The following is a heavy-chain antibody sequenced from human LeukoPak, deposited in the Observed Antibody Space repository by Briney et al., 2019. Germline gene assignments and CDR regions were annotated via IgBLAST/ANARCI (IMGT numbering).Heavy chain of an antibody. CDR2: IYYSGST. CDR3: ARGSYGYVGFDY. Sequence: SETLSLTCTVSGGSISSYYWSWIRQPPGKGLEWIGYIYYSGSTNYNPSLKSRVTISVDTSKNQFSLKLSSVTAADTAVYYCARGSYGYVGFDYWGQGTLVTVSS. CDR1: GGSISSYY. D-gene: IGHD5-18*01. V-gene: IGHV4-59*01. J-gene: IGHJ4*02.